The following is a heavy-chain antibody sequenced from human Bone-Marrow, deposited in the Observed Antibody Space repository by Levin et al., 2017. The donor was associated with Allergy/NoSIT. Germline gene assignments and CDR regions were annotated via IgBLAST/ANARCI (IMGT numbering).Heavy chain of an antibody. D-gene: IGHD3-22*01. Sequence: GGSLRLSCAASGFTFDDYAMHWVRQAPGKGLEWVSGISWNSGSIGHADSVKGRFTISRDNAKNSLYLQMNSLRAEDTALYYCAKDGDSSGYSIDQWGQGTLVTVSS. CDR1: GFTFDDYA. V-gene: IGHV3-9*01. CDR3: AKDGDSSGYSIDQ. J-gene: IGHJ4*02. CDR2: ISWNSGSI.